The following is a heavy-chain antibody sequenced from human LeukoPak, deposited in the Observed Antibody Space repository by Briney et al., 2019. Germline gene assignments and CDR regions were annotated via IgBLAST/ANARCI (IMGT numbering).Heavy chain of an antibody. Sequence: ASVKVSCKASGYTFTSYYMHSVRQAPGQGLEWMGIINPSGGSTSYAQKFQGRVTMTRDTSTSTVYMELSSLRSEDTAVYYCASEQRVGYCSGGSCSPNFDYWGQGTLVTVSS. CDR1: GYTFTSYY. D-gene: IGHD2-15*01. CDR3: ASEQRVGYCSGGSCSPNFDY. CDR2: INPSGGST. V-gene: IGHV1-46*01. J-gene: IGHJ4*02.